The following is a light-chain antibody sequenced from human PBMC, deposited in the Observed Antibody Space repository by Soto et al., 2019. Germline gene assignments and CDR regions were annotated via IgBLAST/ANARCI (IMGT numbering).Light chain of an antibody. CDR2: GAS. V-gene: IGKV3-15*01. J-gene: IGKJ5*01. CDR1: QSISSK. CDR3: QQYNSWPTIT. Sequence: EIVMTQSPATLSVSPGERATLSCRASQSISSKLGWYQQRPGQAPMLLIYGASTRATGIPARFSGSGSGTDFTLTISSLHSEDSAVYSCQQYNSWPTITFGQGTRLEIK.